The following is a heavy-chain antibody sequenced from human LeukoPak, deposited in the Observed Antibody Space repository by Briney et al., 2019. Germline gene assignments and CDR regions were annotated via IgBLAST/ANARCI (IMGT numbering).Heavy chain of an antibody. J-gene: IGHJ3*01. V-gene: IGHV4-30-2*01. CDR1: GGSISSGGYS. CDR3: ARTYYGSGTYYPDAFDV. CDR2: IYHTGST. Sequence: PSETLSLTCAVSGGSISSGGYSGSWIRQPPGKGLEWIVYIYHTGSTYYHPSLKSRVTISVYRSKNQFSLKLSSVTAADTAVYYSARTYYGSGTYYPDAFDVWGQGTMVTVSS. D-gene: IGHD3-10*01.